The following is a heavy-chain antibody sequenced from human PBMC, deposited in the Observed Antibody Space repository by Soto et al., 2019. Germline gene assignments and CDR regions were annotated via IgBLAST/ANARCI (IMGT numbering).Heavy chain of an antibody. CDR1: GYTFTSYG. V-gene: IGHV1-18*01. J-gene: IGHJ6*02. CDR3: ARDRLWFGESPRMGV. Sequence: ASVKVSCKASGYTFTSYGISWVRQAPGQGLEWMGWISAYNGNTNYAQKLQGRVTMTTDTSTSTAYMELRSLRSDDTAVYYCARDRLWFGESPRMGVWGQGTTVTVSS. CDR2: ISAYNGNT. D-gene: IGHD3-10*01.